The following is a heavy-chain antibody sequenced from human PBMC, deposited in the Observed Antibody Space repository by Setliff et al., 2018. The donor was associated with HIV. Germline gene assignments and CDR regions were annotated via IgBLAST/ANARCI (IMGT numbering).Heavy chain of an antibody. D-gene: IGHD3-3*01. V-gene: IGHV4-39*02. Sequence: PSETLSLTCGVSVYSISSNSYYWGWIRQPPGKGLEWIGSIYYSGNTYYNPSLKSRVTISVDTSKNQFSLKLSSVTAADTAVYYCARDGFWSGYIDYWGQGTLVTVSS. CDR2: IYYSGNT. CDR1: VYSISSNSYY. J-gene: IGHJ4*02. CDR3: ARDGFWSGYIDY.